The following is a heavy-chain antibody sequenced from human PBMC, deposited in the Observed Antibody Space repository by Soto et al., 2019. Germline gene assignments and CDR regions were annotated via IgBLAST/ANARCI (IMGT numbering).Heavy chain of an antibody. D-gene: IGHD3-22*01. CDR1: GFTVSSNY. Sequence: EVQLVESGGGLVQPGGSLRLSCAASGFTVSSNYMSWVRQAPGKGLEWVSIVYSDGSTYYADSVKGRFTISRDNSKNTLYLQMNRLRVEDTAMYYCARDPDYYYDHWGQGTLVTVSS. CDR2: VYSDGST. CDR3: ARDPDYYYDH. V-gene: IGHV3-66*01. J-gene: IGHJ4*02.